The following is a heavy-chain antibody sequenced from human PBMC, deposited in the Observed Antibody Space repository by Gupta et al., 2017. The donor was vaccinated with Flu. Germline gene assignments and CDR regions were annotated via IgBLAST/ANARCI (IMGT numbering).Heavy chain of an antibody. D-gene: IGHD6-19*01. J-gene: IGHJ4*02. V-gene: IGHV1-2*02. Sequence: TDYYIHRVRQAPGKGLEWLGLINPNTGGKTYGPKAQGRGTMTRDMSISTAYMEVSRLKSDDTAVDDCARGPVRPGWYWVDYWGQGTLGTVSS. CDR1: TDYY. CDR2: INPNTGGK. CDR3: ARGPVRPGWYWVDY.